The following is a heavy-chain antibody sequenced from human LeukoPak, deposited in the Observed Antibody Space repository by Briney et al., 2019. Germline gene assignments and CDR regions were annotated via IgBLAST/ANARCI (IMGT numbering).Heavy chain of an antibody. D-gene: IGHD1-7*01. J-gene: IGHJ6*01. CDR2: IYYSGST. CDR1: GGSISSYY. CDR3: ARRATGTTELPYYYYGMDV. V-gene: IGHV4-59*08. Sequence: SETLSLTCTVSGGSISSYYWSWIRQPPGKGLEWIGYIYYSGSTNYNPSLKSRVTISVDTSKNQFSLKLSSVTAADTAVYYCARRATGTTELPYYYYGMDVWGKGPRSPSPQ.